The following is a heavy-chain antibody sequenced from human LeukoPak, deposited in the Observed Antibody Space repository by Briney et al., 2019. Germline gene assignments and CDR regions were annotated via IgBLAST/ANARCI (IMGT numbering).Heavy chain of an antibody. CDR2: IYYSGTT. Sequence: NPSETLSLTCAVSGGSISSSNWWTWVRQPPGEGLEWIGEIYYSGTTKYNSSLEGRVTISVDRSKNQFSLKLNSVTAADTAVYYCARDFGYCEGGSCHTHFDSWGQGTLVTVSS. V-gene: IGHV4-4*02. CDR1: GGSISSSNW. CDR3: ARDFGYCEGGSCHTHFDS. J-gene: IGHJ4*02. D-gene: IGHD2-15*01.